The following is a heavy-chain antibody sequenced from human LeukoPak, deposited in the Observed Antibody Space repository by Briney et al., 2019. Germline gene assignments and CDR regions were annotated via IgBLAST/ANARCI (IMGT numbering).Heavy chain of an antibody. CDR1: GFTFSSHW. CDR3: ARDRREQWLSVDY. V-gene: IGHV3-7*03. D-gene: IGHD6-19*01. J-gene: IGHJ4*02. Sequence: PGGSLRLSCAASGFTFSSHWMSWVRQAPGKGLEWVANIKQDGSQKYYVDSVKGRFTISRDNAKNSLYLQMNSLGAEDTAVYYCARDRREQWLSVDYWGQGNLVTVSS. CDR2: IKQDGSQK.